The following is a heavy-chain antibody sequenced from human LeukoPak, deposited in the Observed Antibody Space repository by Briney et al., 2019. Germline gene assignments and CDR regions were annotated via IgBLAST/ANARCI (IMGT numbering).Heavy chain of an antibody. V-gene: IGHV4-4*07. CDR1: GGSISSYY. Sequence: SETLSLTCTVSGGSISSYYWSWIRQPAGKGLEWIGRIYTSGSTNYNPSLKSRVTMSVDTSKNQFSLKLSSVTAADTAVYYCARVPVDYDLTIPTRWGQGTLVTVSS. J-gene: IGHJ4*02. CDR2: IYTSGST. CDR3: ARVPVDYDLTIPTR. D-gene: IGHD3-3*01.